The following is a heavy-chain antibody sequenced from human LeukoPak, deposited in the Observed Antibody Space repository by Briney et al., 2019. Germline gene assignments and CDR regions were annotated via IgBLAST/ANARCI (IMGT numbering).Heavy chain of an antibody. D-gene: IGHD3-3*01. V-gene: IGHV1-69*05. CDR3: ARTERYDFWSGYYYYYYMDV. J-gene: IGHJ6*03. CDR2: IIPIFGTA. CDR1: GGTFSSYA. Sequence: ASVKVSCTASGGTFSSYAISWVRQAPGQGLEWIGGIIPIFGTANYAQKFQGRVTITTDESTSTAYMELSSLRSEDTAVYYCARTERYDFWSGYYYYYYMDVWGKGTTVTVSS.